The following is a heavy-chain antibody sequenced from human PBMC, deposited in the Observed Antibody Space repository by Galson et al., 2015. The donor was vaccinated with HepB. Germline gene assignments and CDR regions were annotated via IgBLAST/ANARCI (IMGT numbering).Heavy chain of an antibody. CDR3: VTRPPRSY. CDR1: GFAFSSAW. Sequence: SLRLSCAASGFAFSSAWMSWVRQAPGKGLEWVGRIKSKTAGGTTVYAAPVKGRFTISRDDSKNTLYLQMNSLKTEDTAVYYCVTRPPRSYWGQGTLVTVSS. V-gene: IGHV3-15*01. J-gene: IGHJ4*02. CDR2: IKSKTAGGTT.